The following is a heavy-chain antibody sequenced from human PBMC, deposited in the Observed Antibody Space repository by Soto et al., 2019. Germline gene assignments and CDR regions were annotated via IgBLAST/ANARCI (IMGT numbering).Heavy chain of an antibody. CDR3: ARDRSRIEMATGWYFDL. D-gene: IGHD5-12*01. J-gene: IGHJ2*01. Sequence: EVQLVESGGGLVQPGGSLRLSCAASGFTFSSYEMNWVRQAPGKGLEWVSYISSSGSTIYYADSVKGRFTISRDNAKNSLYLQMNSLRAEDTAVYYCARDRSRIEMATGWYFDLWGRGTLVTVSS. CDR2: ISSSGSTI. CDR1: GFTFSSYE. V-gene: IGHV3-48*03.